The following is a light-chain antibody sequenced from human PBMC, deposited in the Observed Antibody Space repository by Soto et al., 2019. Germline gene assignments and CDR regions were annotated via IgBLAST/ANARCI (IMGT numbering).Light chain of an antibody. CDR1: SSNIGAGYD. V-gene: IGLV1-40*01. Sequence: QSVLTQPPSVSGAPGQRVTISCTGSSSNIGAGYDVHWYQQLPGTAPKLLIYGNSNRPSGVPDRFSGSKSGTSASLAITGLQAEDEADYYCQSYDSSLSVLYVFGTGPTLTVL. J-gene: IGLJ1*01. CDR3: QSYDSSLSVLYV. CDR2: GNS.